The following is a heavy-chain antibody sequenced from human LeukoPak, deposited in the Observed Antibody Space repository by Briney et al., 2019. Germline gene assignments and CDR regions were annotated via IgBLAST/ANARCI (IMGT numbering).Heavy chain of an antibody. Sequence: GGSLRLSCAASGFTLSDYYMSWIRQAPGKGLEWVSYISSSGSTIYYADSVKGRFTISRDNAKNSLYLQMNSLRAEDTAVYYCARAYYDSSGYSAFDIWGQGTMVTVSS. V-gene: IGHV3-11*04. D-gene: IGHD3-22*01. CDR3: ARAYYDSSGYSAFDI. J-gene: IGHJ3*02. CDR2: ISSSGSTI. CDR1: GFTLSDYY.